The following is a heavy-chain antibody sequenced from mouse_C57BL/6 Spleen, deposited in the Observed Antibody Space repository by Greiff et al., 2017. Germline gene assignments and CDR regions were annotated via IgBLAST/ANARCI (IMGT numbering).Heavy chain of an antibody. Sequence: QVQLKQPGAELVMPGASVKLSCKASGYTFTSYWMHWVKQRPGQGLEWIGEIDPSDSYTNYNQKFKGKSTLTVDKSSSTAYMQLSSLTSEDSAVYDCARRYYGSSYWYFDVWGTGTTVTVSS. CDR3: ARRYYGSSYWYFDV. D-gene: IGHD1-1*01. V-gene: IGHV1-69*01. J-gene: IGHJ1*03. CDR2: IDPSDSYT. CDR1: GYTFTSYW.